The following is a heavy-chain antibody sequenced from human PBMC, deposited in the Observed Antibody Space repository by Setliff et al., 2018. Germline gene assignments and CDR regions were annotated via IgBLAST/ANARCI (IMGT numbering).Heavy chain of an antibody. D-gene: IGHD3-3*01. CDR1: GDSISSRPFY. J-gene: IGHJ6*03. CDR3: ARMTGFQYMDV. V-gene: IGHV4-61*09. CDR2: IYTSWST. Sequence: SETLSLTCTVSGDSISSRPFYWGWFRQPAGKELEWIGQIYTSWSTIYNPSLKSRVTILLDTSKNQFSLTLTSGTAADTAAYYWARMTGFQYMDVWGKGTTVTVSS.